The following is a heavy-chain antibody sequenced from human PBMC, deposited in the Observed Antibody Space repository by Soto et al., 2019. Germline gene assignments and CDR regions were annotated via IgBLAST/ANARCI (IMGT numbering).Heavy chain of an antibody. CDR2: IKSKTDGGTT. J-gene: IGHJ5*02. D-gene: IGHD2-15*01. CDR1: GFTFSNAW. Sequence: PGGSLRLSCAASGFTFSNAWMSWVRQAPGKGLEWVGRIKSKTDGGTTDYAAPVKGRFTISRDDSKNTLYLQMNSLKTEDTAVYYCTTDLYTPWALGYCSGGSCLVPWGQGTLVTVSS. V-gene: IGHV3-15*01. CDR3: TTDLYTPWALGYCSGGSCLVP.